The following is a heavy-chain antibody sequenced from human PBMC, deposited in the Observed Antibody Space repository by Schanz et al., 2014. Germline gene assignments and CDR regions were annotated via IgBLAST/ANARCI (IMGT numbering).Heavy chain of an antibody. Sequence: QVQLVQSGAEMKKPGASVKVSCKASGGTFSSYTISWVRQAPGQGLEWMGWISAYTNNTNYAQKVQGRVTMTTDTSTGTAYMELRSLRSDDTAVYYCARDRRRYCSTASCLHDNWFDPWGQGTLVIVSS. J-gene: IGHJ5*02. CDR2: ISAYTNNT. CDR1: GGTFSSYT. D-gene: IGHD2-2*01. CDR3: ARDRRRYCSTASCLHDNWFDP. V-gene: IGHV1-18*01.